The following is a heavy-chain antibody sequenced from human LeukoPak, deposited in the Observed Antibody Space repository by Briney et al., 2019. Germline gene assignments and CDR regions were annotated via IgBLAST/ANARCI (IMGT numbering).Heavy chain of an antibody. D-gene: IGHD3-22*01. CDR2: ISAYNGNT. J-gene: IGHJ3*02. CDR3: ARDLFPDSSGFDAFEI. V-gene: IGHV1-18*01. CDR1: GYTFTSYG. Sequence: ASVKVSCKASGYTFTSYGISWVRQAPGRGLEWMGWISAYNGNTNYAQKLQGRVTMTTDTSTSTAYMELRSLRSDDTAVYYCARDLFPDSSGFDAFEIWGQGTMVTVSS.